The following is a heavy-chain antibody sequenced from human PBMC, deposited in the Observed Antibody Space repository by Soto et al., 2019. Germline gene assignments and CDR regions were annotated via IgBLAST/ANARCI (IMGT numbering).Heavy chain of an antibody. CDR3: AKGILSATIGPYAMDV. Sequence: PGGSLRLSCEASGFAFSSYAMHWVRQAPGKGLEWVGVISYDGSYIYYADSVKGRFTISRDNSKNTLYVQVNSLRPEDTAVYYCAKGILSATIGPYAMDVWGQGTTVTVSS. CDR1: GFAFSSYA. D-gene: IGHD3-16*01. J-gene: IGHJ6*02. V-gene: IGHV3-30*18. CDR2: ISYDGSYI.